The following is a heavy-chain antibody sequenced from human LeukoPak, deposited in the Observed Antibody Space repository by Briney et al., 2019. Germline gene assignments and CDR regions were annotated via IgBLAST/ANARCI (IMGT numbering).Heavy chain of an antibody. CDR3: AKLVAVAGRNY. D-gene: IGHD6-19*01. V-gene: IGHV3-23*01. CDR2: ISGSGGST. J-gene: IGHJ4*02. CDR1: GFTFSSYA. Sequence: GGSLRLSCAASGFTFSSYAMSWVRLAPGKGLEWVSAISGSGGSTYYADSVKGRFTISRDNSKNTLYLQMNSLRAEDTAVYYCAKLVAVAGRNYWGQGTLVTVSS.